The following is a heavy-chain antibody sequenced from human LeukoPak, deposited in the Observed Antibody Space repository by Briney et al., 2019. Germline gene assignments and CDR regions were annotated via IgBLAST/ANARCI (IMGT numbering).Heavy chain of an antibody. J-gene: IGHJ4*02. D-gene: IGHD5-12*01. CDR1: GYTLTELS. CDR2: FDPEDGET. V-gene: IGHV1-24*01. CDR3: ATVFYGAGYGPDDRIYYFDY. Sequence: ASVKVSCKVSGYTLTELSMHWVRQAPGKGLEWMGGFDPEDGETIYAQKVQGRVTMTEDTSTDTAYMELSSLRSEDTAVYYCATVFYGAGYGPDDRIYYFDYWGQGTLVTVSS.